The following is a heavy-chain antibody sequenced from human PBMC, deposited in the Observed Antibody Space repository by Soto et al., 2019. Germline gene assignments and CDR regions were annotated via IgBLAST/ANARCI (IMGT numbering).Heavy chain of an antibody. Sequence: PGGSLRLSCAASGFTFSSYAMSWVRQAPGKGLEWVSAISGSGGSTYYADSVKGRFTISRDNSKNSLYLQMNSLRAEDTAVYYCARETHLPADTGADYYYGMDVWGQGTTLTVSS. CDR3: ARETHLPADTGADYYYGMDV. J-gene: IGHJ6*02. CDR1: GFTFSSYA. CDR2: ISGSGGST. D-gene: IGHD3-10*01. V-gene: IGHV3-23*01.